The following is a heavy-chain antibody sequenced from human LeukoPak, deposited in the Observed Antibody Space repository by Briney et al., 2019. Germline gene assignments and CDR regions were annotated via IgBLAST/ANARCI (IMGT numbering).Heavy chain of an antibody. CDR1: GFTFSSYA. Sequence: GGSLRLSCAASGFTFSSYAMHWVRQAPGKGLEWVAVISYSGGDNKYYADSVNGRFTISRDNSKNTLFLQMNSLRPEDTAVYYCARDPTAVSNQPQYYFDFWGQGALVTVSS. D-gene: IGHD4-17*01. CDR3: ARDPTAVSNQPQYYFDF. CDR2: ISYSGGDNK. J-gene: IGHJ4*02. V-gene: IGHV3-30*04.